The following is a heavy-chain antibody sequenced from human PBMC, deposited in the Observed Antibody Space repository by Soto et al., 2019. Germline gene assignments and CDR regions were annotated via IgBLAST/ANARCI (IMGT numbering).Heavy chain of an antibody. J-gene: IGHJ4*02. CDR3: ARGSISGRDFDY. Sequence: EVQLVESGGGSVQPGGSLRLSCAASGFTFSDHYMDWVRQAPGKGLEWVGRTRNKANRYTTEYAASVKGRFTVSRDDSKNSLYLQMNSLKTEDTAVYYCARGSISGRDFDYWGQGTLVTVSS. D-gene: IGHD1-26*01. CDR1: GFTFSDHY. CDR2: TRNKANRYTT. V-gene: IGHV3-72*01.